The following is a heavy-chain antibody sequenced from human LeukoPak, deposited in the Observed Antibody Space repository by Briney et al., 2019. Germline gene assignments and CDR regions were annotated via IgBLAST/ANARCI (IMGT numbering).Heavy chain of an antibody. CDR3: AKVGTTVTTYFYYYMDV. CDR1: GFTFSTYA. V-gene: IGHV3-23*01. CDR2: ISGRGDTA. Sequence: GGSLRLSCSASGFTFSTYAMSWVRQAPGKGLEWVSAISGRGDTAYYADSVKGRFTISRDNSKNTLYLQMDSLRAEDTDIYYCAKVGTTVTTYFYYYMDVWGKGTTVTVSS. J-gene: IGHJ6*03. D-gene: IGHD4-17*01.